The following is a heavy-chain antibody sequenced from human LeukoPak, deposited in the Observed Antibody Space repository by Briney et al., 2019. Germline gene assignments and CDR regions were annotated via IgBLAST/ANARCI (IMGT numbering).Heavy chain of an antibody. Sequence: GASVKVSCKASGYRFSDYYMHWVRQAPGQGLEWMGRINSNSGGTGFAEKFRGRVTMTRDTSISTAYMELSRLTSDDTAVYYCARAGGTYYYESSGYCYQNWFDSWGQGTLVTVSS. J-gene: IGHJ5*01. CDR2: INSNSGGT. D-gene: IGHD3-22*01. CDR3: ARAGGTYYYESSGYCYQNWFDS. V-gene: IGHV1-2*06. CDR1: GYRFSDYY.